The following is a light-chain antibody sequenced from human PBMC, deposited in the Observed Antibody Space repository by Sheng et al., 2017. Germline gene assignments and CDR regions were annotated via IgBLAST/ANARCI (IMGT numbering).Light chain of an antibody. Sequence: DIQMTQSPSSLSASIGDRVTITCRASQGINTYLAWYQQRPGKAPNLLIFGASTLQSGAPSRFSGSGSGTHFTLTISSLQPEDVATYYCQKYSSAPFTLGGGTKV. CDR2: GAS. CDR3: QKYSSAPFT. J-gene: IGKJ4*01. CDR1: QGINTY. V-gene: IGKV1-27*01.